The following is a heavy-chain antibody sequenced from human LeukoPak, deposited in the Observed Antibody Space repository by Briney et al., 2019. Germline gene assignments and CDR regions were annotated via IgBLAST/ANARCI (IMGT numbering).Heavy chain of an antibody. CDR2: ISGSGGST. D-gene: IGHD3-9*01. J-gene: IGHJ4*02. CDR1: GFTLSSYA. Sequence: PGGSLRLSCAASGFTLSSYAMSWVRQAPGKGLEWVSAISGSGGSTYYADSVKGRFTISRDNSKNTLYLQMNSLRAEDTAVYYCAKGGVLRYFDWLFKNFDYWGQGTLVTVSS. V-gene: IGHV3-23*01. CDR3: AKGGVLRYFDWLFKNFDY.